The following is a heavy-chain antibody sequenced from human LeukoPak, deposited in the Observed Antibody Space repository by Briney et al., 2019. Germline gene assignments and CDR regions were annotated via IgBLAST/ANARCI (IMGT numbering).Heavy chain of an antibody. CDR2: ISGSGNNI. D-gene: IGHD1-26*01. CDR1: GFTFSSYA. J-gene: IGHJ4*02. V-gene: IGHV3-23*01. Sequence: PGGSLRLSCAASGFTFSSYAMSWVRQAPGKGLEWVSAISGSGNNIHYADSVKGRFTISRDNSKNTLYLQMNSLRAEDTAVYYCARGTKGASLFDYWGQGTLVTVSS. CDR3: ARGTKGASLFDY.